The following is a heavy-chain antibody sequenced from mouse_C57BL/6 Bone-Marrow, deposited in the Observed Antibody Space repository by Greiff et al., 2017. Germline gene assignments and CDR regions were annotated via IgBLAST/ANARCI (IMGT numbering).Heavy chain of an antibody. D-gene: IGHD1-1*01. CDR3: AITVVGAMDY. Sequence: VQVVESGPGLVAPSQSLSITCTVSGFSLTSYALSWVRQPPGKGLEWLGVIWTGGGTNYNSAPKSRLSISKDNSKSQVFLKRNSLQTDDTARYYCAITVVGAMDYWGQGTSGTGSS. CDR1: GFSLTSYA. V-gene: IGHV2-9-1*01. CDR2: IWTGGGT. J-gene: IGHJ4*01.